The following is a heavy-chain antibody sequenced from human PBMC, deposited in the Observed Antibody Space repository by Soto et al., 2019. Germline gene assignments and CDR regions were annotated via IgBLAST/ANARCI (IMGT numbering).Heavy chain of an antibody. V-gene: IGHV3-21*01. CDR3: ARHASPVPPTTLYDFWSEGGDRWFDT. Sequence: GGSLRLSCATSGFNFNNYAMSWVRQAPGKGLEWVSSISSSSSYIYYADSVKGRFTISRDNAKNSLYLQMNSLRAEDTAVYYCARHASPVPPTTLYDFWSEGGDRWFDTWGQGTLVTVSS. CDR2: ISSSSSYI. J-gene: IGHJ5*02. CDR1: GFNFNNYA. D-gene: IGHD3-3*01.